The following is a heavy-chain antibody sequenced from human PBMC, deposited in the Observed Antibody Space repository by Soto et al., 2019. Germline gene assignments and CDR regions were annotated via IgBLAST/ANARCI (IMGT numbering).Heavy chain of an antibody. Sequence: PGGSLRLSCAASGFTFSSYAMSWVRQAPGKGLEWVSAISGSGGYIYYADSVKGRFTISRDNAKNSLYLQMNSLRAEDTAVYYCARALYSGYDSFGHDAFDIWGQGTMVTVSS. CDR3: ARALYSGYDSFGHDAFDI. V-gene: IGHV3-21*01. D-gene: IGHD5-12*01. J-gene: IGHJ3*02. CDR1: GFTFSSYA. CDR2: ISGSGGYI.